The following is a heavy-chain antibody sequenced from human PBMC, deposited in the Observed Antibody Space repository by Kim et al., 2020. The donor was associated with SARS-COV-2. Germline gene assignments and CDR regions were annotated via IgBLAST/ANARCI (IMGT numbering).Heavy chain of an antibody. V-gene: IGHV3-11*05. CDR3: ARDRGQAGILTGYYRDAFDI. J-gene: IGHJ3*02. CDR2: ISSSSSYT. CDR1: GFTFSDYY. Sequence: GGSLRLSCAASGFTFSDYYMSWIRQAPGKALEWVSYISSSSSYTNYADSVKGRFTISRDNAKNSLYLQMNSLRAEDTAVYYCARDRGQAGILTGYYRDAFDIWGQGTMVTVSS. D-gene: IGHD3-9*01.